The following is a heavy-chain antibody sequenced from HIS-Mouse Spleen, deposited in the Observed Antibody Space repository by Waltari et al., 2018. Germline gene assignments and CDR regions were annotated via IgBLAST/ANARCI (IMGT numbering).Heavy chain of an antibody. D-gene: IGHD1-7*01. Sequence: QVQLQESGPGLVKPSETLSLTCTVSGGSISSYYWSWLRQPAGKGLEWIGRIYTSGSTNYNPSLKSRVTMSVDTSKNQFSLKLSSVTAADTAVYYCARSSITGTTYYYYGMDVWGQGTTVTVSS. CDR1: GGSISSYY. V-gene: IGHV4-4*07. J-gene: IGHJ6*02. CDR2: IYTSGST. CDR3: ARSSITGTTYYYYGMDV.